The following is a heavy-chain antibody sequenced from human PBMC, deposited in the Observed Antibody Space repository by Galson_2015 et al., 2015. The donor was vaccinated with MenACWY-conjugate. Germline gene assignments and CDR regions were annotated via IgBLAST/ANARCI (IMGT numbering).Heavy chain of an antibody. Sequence: ETLSLTCTVPGGSISGYYWSWIRQSPGKGLEWLGYISYSGDTNYNPSLKSRVAISVDTSTNRFSLSLSSVTAADTAMYYCARHLYGGGECYFCYFDYWGQGTLSPSPQ. CDR3: ARHLYGGGECYFCYFDY. CDR2: ISYSGDT. CDR1: GGSISGYY. J-gene: IGHJ4*02. D-gene: IGHD2-21*01. V-gene: IGHV4-59*08.